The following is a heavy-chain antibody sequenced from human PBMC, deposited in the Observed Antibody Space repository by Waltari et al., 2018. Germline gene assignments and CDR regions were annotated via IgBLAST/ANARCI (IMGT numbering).Heavy chain of an antibody. Sequence: QVQLQESGPGLVKPSETLSLTCTVSGGSISSYYWSWIRQPAGKGLEWLGRIYTSGSTNYNPSLKSRVTMSVDTSKNQFSLKLSSVTAADTAMYYCARERDTAMATHFDYWGQGTLVTVSS. J-gene: IGHJ4*02. D-gene: IGHD5-18*01. V-gene: IGHV4-4*07. CDR2: IYTSGST. CDR3: ARERDTAMATHFDY. CDR1: GGSISSYY.